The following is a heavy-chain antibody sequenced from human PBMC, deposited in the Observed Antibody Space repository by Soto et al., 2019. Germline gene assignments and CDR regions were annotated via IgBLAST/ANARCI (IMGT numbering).Heavy chain of an antibody. J-gene: IGHJ4*02. CDR1: GDSLTASYSN. CDR3: AKLVRDEVRSSDRDN. Sequence: QLQLRESGPGLVRPSETLFLTCTVSGDSLTASYSNWALVRQPPGKGLEWIGNFYYSGNTSQTPPLRSRISISGDTSRSQFSLTLRSVPAADSGVYYCAKLVRDEVRSSDRDNWGQGTLVTVSS. D-gene: IGHD6-25*01. CDR2: FYYSGNT. V-gene: IGHV4-39*01.